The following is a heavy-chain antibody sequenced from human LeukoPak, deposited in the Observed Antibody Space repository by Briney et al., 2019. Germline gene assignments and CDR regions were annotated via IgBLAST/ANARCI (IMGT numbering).Heavy chain of an antibody. CDR3: ARDPYSGSYEDYYYYYMDV. CDR2: ITSSSSYI. CDR1: GFSFSTYN. D-gene: IGHD1-26*01. J-gene: IGHJ6*03. Sequence: PGESLRLSCAASGFSFSTYNMNWVRQAPGKGLEWVSSITSSSSYIYYADSVKGRFTISRDNAKSSLYLQMNSLKDEDTAVYYCARDPYSGSYEDYYYYYMDVWGKGTTVTISS. V-gene: IGHV3-21*01.